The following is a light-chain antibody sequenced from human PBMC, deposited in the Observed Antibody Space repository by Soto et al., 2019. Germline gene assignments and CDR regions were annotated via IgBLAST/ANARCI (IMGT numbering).Light chain of an antibody. J-gene: IGKJ4*01. CDR3: QQSFSIPLT. CDR2: AAS. Sequence: DIQMTQSPSSLSASVGDRVTITCRASQSIRRSLNWYQQKPGKAPKLLIYAASSLQSGVPSRFSGTGSGTDFTLTISSLQPEDCAIYYCQQSFSIPLTFGGGTKVDIK. CDR1: QSIRRS. V-gene: IGKV1-39*01.